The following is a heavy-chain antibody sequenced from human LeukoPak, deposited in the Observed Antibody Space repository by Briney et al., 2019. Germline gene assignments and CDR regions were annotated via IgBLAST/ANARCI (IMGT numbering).Heavy chain of an antibody. D-gene: IGHD6-19*01. J-gene: IGHJ4*02. CDR2: MNPNSGNT. CDR1: GYTFTSYD. CDR3: ARRDSSGWYEVDY. Sequence: ASVKVSCKASGYTFTSYDINWVRQATGQGLEWMGWMNPNSGNTGYAQKFQGRVTITRNTSISTAYMELSSLRSEDTAVYYCARRDSSGWYEVDYWGQGTLVTVSS. V-gene: IGHV1-8*03.